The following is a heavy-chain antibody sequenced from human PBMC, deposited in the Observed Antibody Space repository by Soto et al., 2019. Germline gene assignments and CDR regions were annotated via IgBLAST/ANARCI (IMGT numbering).Heavy chain of an antibody. Sequence: SDTLSLTCTVSGGSISSGDYYWSWIRQPPGKGLEWIGYIYYSGSTYYNPSLKSRVTISVDTSKNQFSLKLSSVTAADTAVYYCARVLRFGYPVAYWGQGTLVTVS. CDR2: IYYSGST. D-gene: IGHD5-12*01. CDR3: ARVLRFGYPVAY. CDR1: GGSISSGDYY. J-gene: IGHJ4*02. V-gene: IGHV4-30-4*02.